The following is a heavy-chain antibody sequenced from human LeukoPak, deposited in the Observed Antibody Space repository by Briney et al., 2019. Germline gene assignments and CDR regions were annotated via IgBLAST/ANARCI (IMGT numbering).Heavy chain of an antibody. D-gene: IGHD2-2*01. V-gene: IGHV4-38-2*02. J-gene: IGHJ5*02. CDR3: ARDPRWLTPDCTSTSCYENYFDP. CDR2: IYHSGSA. CDR1: GYSISSGYQ. Sequence: SETLSLTCGVSGYSISSGYQWAWIRQSPGKGLEWIGSIYHSGSAHFNPSLKSRVTISVETSKNQFSLNMYSVTAADTAVYYCARDPRWLTPDCTSTSCYENYFDPWGQGTLVTVSS.